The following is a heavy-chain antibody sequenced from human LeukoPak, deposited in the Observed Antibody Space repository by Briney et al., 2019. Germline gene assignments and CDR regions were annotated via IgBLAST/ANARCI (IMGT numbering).Heavy chain of an antibody. Sequence: PGGSLRLSCTASGFTFSSYAMHWVRQAPGKGLEWVAVISYDGSNKYYADSVKGRFTISRDNSKNTLYLQMHSLRAEDTAVYYCAREGLDRGYFDYWGQGTLVTVSS. CDR2: ISYDGSNK. J-gene: IGHJ4*02. CDR3: AREGLDRGYFDY. D-gene: IGHD1-14*01. V-gene: IGHV3-30*04. CDR1: GFTFSSYA.